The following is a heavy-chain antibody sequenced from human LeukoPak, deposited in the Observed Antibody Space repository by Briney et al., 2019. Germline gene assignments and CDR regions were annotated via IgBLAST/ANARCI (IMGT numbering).Heavy chain of an antibody. CDR1: GGSISTYS. CDR3: ARGSGGGSGSYYKDHYYGMDV. V-gene: IGHV4-4*07. J-gene: IGHJ6*02. Sequence: SATLSLTCTVSGGSISTYSWSWIRQPAGNALEWIGRNHRNGTTNYNPSLKSRVTMSVDTSKNQFSLKLNTVTAADTAVYYCARGSGGGSGSYYKDHYYGMDVWGPGTTVTVS. D-gene: IGHD3-10*01. CDR2: NHRNGTT.